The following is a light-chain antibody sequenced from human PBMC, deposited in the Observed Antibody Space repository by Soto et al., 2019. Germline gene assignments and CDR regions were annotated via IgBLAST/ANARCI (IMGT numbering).Light chain of an antibody. CDR2: AAS. Sequence: DIQMTQSPSTLSGSVGDRVTITCRASQTISSWLAWYQQKPGKAPKLLIYAASSLQSGVPSRFSGSGSGTHFNLTISKLQPEDFATYFCKQYDRFPKTFGQVTRLEIK. CDR1: QTISSW. CDR3: KQYDRFPKT. J-gene: IGKJ5*01. V-gene: IGKV1-5*01.